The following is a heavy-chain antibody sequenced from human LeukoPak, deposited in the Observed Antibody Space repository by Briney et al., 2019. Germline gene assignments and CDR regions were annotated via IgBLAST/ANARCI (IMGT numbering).Heavy chain of an antibody. V-gene: IGHV4-59*01. J-gene: IGHJ6*03. CDR1: GGSISSYY. Sequence: PSETLSLTCTVSGGSISSYYWSWIRQPPGKGLEWIGYIYYSGSTNYNPSLKSRVTISVDTSKNQFSLKLSSVTAADTAVYYCARVGRTVDTQGPYYYYYMDVWGKGTTVTVSS. D-gene: IGHD5-18*01. CDR2: IYYSGST. CDR3: ARVGRTVDTQGPYYYYYMDV.